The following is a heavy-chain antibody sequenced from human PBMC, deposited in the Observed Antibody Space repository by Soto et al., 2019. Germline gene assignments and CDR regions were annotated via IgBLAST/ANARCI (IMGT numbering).Heavy chain of an antibody. Sequence: EVQLEESGGGLVQPGGSLRLSCAASGFTLGTYWMTWVRQAPGKGLEWVANIKQDESKKSYLDSVRGRFTISRDNARNSLYLQMNSLRVEDTGLYYCSRDVSPGSSSVYLDAFDIWGQGTMVSVSS. D-gene: IGHD3-10*01. J-gene: IGHJ3*02. CDR2: IKQDESKK. CDR1: GFTLGTYW. CDR3: SRDVSPGSSSVYLDAFDI. V-gene: IGHV3-7*05.